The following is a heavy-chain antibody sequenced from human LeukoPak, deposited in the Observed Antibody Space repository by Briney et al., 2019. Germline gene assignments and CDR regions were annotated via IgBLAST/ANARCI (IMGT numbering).Heavy chain of an antibody. CDR1: GGSISDNY. J-gene: IGHJ6*02. V-gene: IGHV4-59*01. D-gene: IGHD3-22*01. Sequence: SETLSLTCTVSGGSISDNYWSWIRQPPGKGLEWIGYIYYSGSTNYNPSLKSRVTISVDTSKNQFSLKLSSLTAADTAVYYCARDLCYYDSSGRLYYYYGMDVWGQGTTVTVSS. CDR3: ARDLCYYDSSGRLYYYYGMDV. CDR2: IYYSGST.